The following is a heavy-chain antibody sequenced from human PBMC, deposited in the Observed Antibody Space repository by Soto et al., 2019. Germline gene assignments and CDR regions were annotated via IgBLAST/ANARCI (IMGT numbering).Heavy chain of an antibody. CDR1: GCSISSGGYS. CDR3: ARTSTTVVTPAFDY. J-gene: IGHJ4*02. Sequence: SETLSLTCAVSGCSISSGGYSWSWIRQPPGKGLEWIGYIYHSGSTYYNPSLKSRVTISVDRSKNQFSLKLSYVTAADTAVYYCARTSTTVVTPAFDYWGQGTLVTVSS. CDR2: IYHSGST. D-gene: IGHD4-17*01. V-gene: IGHV4-30-2*01.